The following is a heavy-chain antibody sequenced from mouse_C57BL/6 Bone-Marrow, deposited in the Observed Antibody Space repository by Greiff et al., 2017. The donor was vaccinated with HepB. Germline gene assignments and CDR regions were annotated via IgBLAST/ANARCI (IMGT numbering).Heavy chain of an antibody. CDR2: IYPGSGST. CDR3: AAHAILEGYFDY. Sequence: QVQLQQSGAELVKPGASVKMSCKASGYTFTSYWITWVKQRPGQGLEWIGDIYPGSGSTNYNEKFKSKATLTVDTSSSTAYMQLSSLTSEDSAVYYCAAHAILEGYFDYWGQGTTLTVSS. J-gene: IGHJ2*01. V-gene: IGHV1-55*01. D-gene: IGHD1-3*01. CDR1: GYTFTSYW.